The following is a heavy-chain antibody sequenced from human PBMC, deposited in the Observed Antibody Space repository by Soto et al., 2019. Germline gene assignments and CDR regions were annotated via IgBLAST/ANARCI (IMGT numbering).Heavy chain of an antibody. Sequence: SETLSLTCTVYGGSVSSSSYFWSWIRQPPGKGLEWIGYIYYSGSTHYNPSLKSRVIISVDTSKNQFSLKLTSVTAADTAVYYCASYSMGVVSPFSFDYWGQGTLVTVSS. D-gene: IGHD3-3*01. V-gene: IGHV4-61*01. CDR1: GGSVSSSSYF. J-gene: IGHJ4*02. CDR3: ASYSMGVVSPFSFDY. CDR2: IYYSGST.